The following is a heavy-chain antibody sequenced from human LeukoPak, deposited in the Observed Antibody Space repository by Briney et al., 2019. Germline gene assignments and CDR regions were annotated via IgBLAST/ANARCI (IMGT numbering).Heavy chain of an antibody. CDR3: ARYAMSTSGCTVCHFDF. D-gene: IGHD1-26*01. CDR1: GGSISTYY. J-gene: IGHJ4*02. Sequence: SETLSLTCTVSGGSISTYYWSWIRQRPGKGLECVGYVYHSGSTNHNPSLKSRATVSVDTSKNQFSLRLSSVTAADTAIYYCARYAMSTSGCTVCHFDFWGQGSLATVSS. CDR2: VYHSGST. V-gene: IGHV4-59*08.